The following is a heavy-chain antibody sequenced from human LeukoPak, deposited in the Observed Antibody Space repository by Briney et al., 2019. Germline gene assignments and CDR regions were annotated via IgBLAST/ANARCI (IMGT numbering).Heavy chain of an antibody. CDR3: ASGGDWGLRARLYYYDSSDDLDY. CDR2: INTDGSST. V-gene: IGHV3-74*01. J-gene: IGHJ4*02. Sequence: GGSLRLSCAASGFTFSSFWMHWVRQAPGKGLVWVSRINTDGSSTDYADSVKGRFTISRDNAKNSLYLQMNSLRAEDTAVYYCASGGDWGLRARLYYYDSSDDLDYWGQGTLVTVSS. D-gene: IGHD3-22*01. CDR1: GFTFSSFW.